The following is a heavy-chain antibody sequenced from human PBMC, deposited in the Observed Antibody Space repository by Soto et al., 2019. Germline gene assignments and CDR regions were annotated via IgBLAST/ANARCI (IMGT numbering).Heavy chain of an antibody. J-gene: IGHJ2*01. Sequence: QVQLVESGGGVVQPGRSLRLSCAASGMTFSSYGMYWVRQAPGKGLEWVTVIWFDGSNKYYADSVKGRFTISRDNSKNTLFLQMNSLITEDTAVYYCSRLLGGNSFGYFDLWVRGTLVTVSS. D-gene: IGHD2-21*02. CDR3: SRLLGGNSFGYFDL. CDR1: GMTFSSYG. CDR2: IWFDGSNK. V-gene: IGHV3-33*01.